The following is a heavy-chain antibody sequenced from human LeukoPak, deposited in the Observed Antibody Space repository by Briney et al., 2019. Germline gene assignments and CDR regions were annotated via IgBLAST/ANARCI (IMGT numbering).Heavy chain of an antibody. Sequence: ASVKVSCKASGYIFTSYYMHWVRQAPGQGLEWMGIINPSGGSTSYAQKFQGRVTMTRDTSTSTVYMELSSLRSEDTAVYYCARDYSNLHFDYWGQGTLVTVSS. CDR3: ARDYSNLHFDY. D-gene: IGHD4-11*01. V-gene: IGHV1-46*03. CDR2: INPSGGST. J-gene: IGHJ4*02. CDR1: GYIFTSYY.